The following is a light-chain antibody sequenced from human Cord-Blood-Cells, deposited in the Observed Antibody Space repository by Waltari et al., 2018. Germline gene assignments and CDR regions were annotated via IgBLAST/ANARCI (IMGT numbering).Light chain of an antibody. CDR3: CSYAGSSTPVV. Sequence: QSALTQPAPVSGSPGQSITIPCPGTSSDVGSYNLVSWYQQHPGKAPKLMIYEVITRPSGVSNRFSGSKSGNTASLTISGLQAEDEADYYCCSYAGSSTPVVFGGGTKLTVL. V-gene: IGLV2-23*02. CDR1: SSDVGSYNL. CDR2: EVI. J-gene: IGLJ2*01.